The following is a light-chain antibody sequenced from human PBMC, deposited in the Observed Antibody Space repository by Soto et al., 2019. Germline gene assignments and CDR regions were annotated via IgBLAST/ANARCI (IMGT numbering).Light chain of an antibody. CDR1: SSNIGNNF. CDR2: ENN. J-gene: IGLJ1*01. CDR3: GTWDSSLSAEV. Sequence: QSVLTQPPSVSAAPGQTVTISCSGSSSNIGNNFVSWYQQLPGTAPKLLMYENNKRPSGIPDRISGSKSGTSATLGITGLQTGDEADYYCGTWDSSLSAEVFGTGTKLTVL. V-gene: IGLV1-51*02.